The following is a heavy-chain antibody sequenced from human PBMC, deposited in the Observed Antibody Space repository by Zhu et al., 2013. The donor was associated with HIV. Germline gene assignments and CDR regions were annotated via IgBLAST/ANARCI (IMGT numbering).Heavy chain of an antibody. CDR3: ARDRGGNWGNTFDI. V-gene: IGHV1-2*02. Sequence: QVQLVQSGAEVKRPGASVKVSCKASGYSFTGYNIHWVRQAPGQGLEWMGWINPNSGGTNYAQKFQGRVTMTRDTSISATYLEVSRLRSDDTAVYYCARDRGGNWGNTFDIWGQGTMVTVSS. D-gene: IGHD7-27*01. CDR1: GYSFTGYN. CDR2: INPNSGGT. J-gene: IGHJ3*02.